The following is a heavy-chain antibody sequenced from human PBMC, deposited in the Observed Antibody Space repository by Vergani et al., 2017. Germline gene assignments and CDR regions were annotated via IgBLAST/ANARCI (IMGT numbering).Heavy chain of an antibody. CDR3: ARDLRGYGGDPEDYYYGMDV. D-gene: IGHD2-21*02. J-gene: IGHJ6*02. Sequence: QVQLVQSGAEVKKPGSSVKVSCKASGATFRSNTISWVRQVPGQGLEWMGSIIPVLGKTKYAQDFQGRLTITADTSTSTAYMELTTLRSQDTAVYYCARDLRGYGGDPEDYYYGMDVWGQGTTVTVSS. V-gene: IGHV1-69*08. CDR2: IIPVLGKT. CDR1: GATFRSNT.